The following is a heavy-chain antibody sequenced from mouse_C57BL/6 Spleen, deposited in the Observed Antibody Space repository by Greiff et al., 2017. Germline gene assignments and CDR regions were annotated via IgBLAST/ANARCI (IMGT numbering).Heavy chain of an antibody. V-gene: IGHV1-20*01. CDR1: GYSFTGYF. Sequence: EVQLVESGPELVKPGDSVKISCKASGYSFTGYFMNWVMQSHGKSLEWIGRINPYNGDTFYNQKFKGKATLTVDKSSSTAHMELRSLTSEDSAVYYCARPRYYGSNPWYFDVWGTGTTVTVSS. CDR3: ARPRYYGSNPWYFDV. CDR2: INPYNGDT. D-gene: IGHD1-1*01. J-gene: IGHJ1*03.